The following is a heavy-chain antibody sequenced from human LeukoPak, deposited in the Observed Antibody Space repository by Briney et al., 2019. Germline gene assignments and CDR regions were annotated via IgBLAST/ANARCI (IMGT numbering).Heavy chain of an antibody. CDR1: GFTFSSYS. CDR2: ISTSSSYI. CDR3: ARDRTYGSGSYSFDY. Sequence: GGSLRLSCAASGFTFSSYSMNWVRQAPGKGLEWVSSISTSSSYIYYADSVKGRFTISRDNAKNSLYLQMNSLRAEDTAVYYCARDRTYGSGSYSFDYWGQGTLVTVSS. D-gene: IGHD3-10*01. J-gene: IGHJ4*02. V-gene: IGHV3-21*01.